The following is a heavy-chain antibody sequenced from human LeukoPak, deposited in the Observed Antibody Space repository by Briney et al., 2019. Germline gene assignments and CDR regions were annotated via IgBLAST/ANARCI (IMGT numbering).Heavy chain of an antibody. CDR1: GFTFSSYS. CDR2: ISTSSSYI. CDR3: ARDRTYGSGSYSFDY. Sequence: GGSLRLSCAASGFTFSSYSMNWVRQAPGKGLEWVSSISTSSSYIYYADSVKGRFTISRDNAKNSLYLQMNSLRAEDTAVYYCARDRTYGSGSYSFDYWGQGTLVTVSS. D-gene: IGHD3-10*01. J-gene: IGHJ4*02. V-gene: IGHV3-21*01.